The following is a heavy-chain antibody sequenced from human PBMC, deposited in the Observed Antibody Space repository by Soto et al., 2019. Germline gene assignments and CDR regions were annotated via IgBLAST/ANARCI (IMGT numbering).Heavy chain of an antibody. D-gene: IGHD2-15*01. J-gene: IGHJ6*03. V-gene: IGHV4-34*01. CDR3: ARAKSVYCSGGSCYGSRTKNHYYYMDV. CDR1: GGSFSGYY. Sequence: SETLSLTCAVYGGSFSGYYWSWIRQPPGKGLEWIGEINHSGSTNYNPSLKSRVTISVDTSKNQFSLKLSSVTAADTAVYYCARAKSVYCSGGSCYGSRTKNHYYYMDVWGKGTTVTVSS. CDR2: INHSGST.